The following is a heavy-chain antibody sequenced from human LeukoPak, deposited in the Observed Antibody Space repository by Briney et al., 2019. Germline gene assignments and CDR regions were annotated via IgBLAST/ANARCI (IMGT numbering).Heavy chain of an antibody. CDR3: ARVAKERVGGVYYFDY. CDR1: GFTFSDYD. CDR2: IGTAGDT. D-gene: IGHD1-1*01. V-gene: IGHV3-13*01. Sequence: GGSLRLSCAASGFTFSDYDMHRVRQATGKGLEWDSAIGTAGDTYYTGSVKGRFTISRENAKNSLYLQMNSLRAGDTAVYYCARVAKERVGGVYYFDYWGQGTLVTVSS. J-gene: IGHJ4*02.